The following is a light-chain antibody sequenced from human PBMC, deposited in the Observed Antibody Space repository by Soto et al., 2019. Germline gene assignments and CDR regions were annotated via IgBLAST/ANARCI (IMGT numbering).Light chain of an antibody. J-gene: IGKJ2*01. CDR3: QQSNNWPYT. CDR1: QSVSDN. CDR2: GAS. Sequence: EIVMTQSPATLSVSPGERVILSCRASQSVSDNLAWYQQKPGQAPRLLIYGASTRATTIPARFSGSGSGTEFTHTISSVQSEDFAVYYCQQSNNWPYTFAQGTRLDIK. V-gene: IGKV3-15*01.